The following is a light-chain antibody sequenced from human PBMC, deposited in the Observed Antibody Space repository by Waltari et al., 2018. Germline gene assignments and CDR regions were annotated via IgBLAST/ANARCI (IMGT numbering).Light chain of an antibody. CDR1: QSVSPS. CDR3: HQGYSWPFT. Sequence: EILLTQSPATLSLSPGESATLSCRARQSVSPSLAWFQQKPGQPPRPIIYDASNRANDIPGRFRGSGSGTDFTLSIRSLEPEDLAVYYCHQGYSWPFTFGGGTKVQIK. CDR2: DAS. J-gene: IGKJ4*01. V-gene: IGKV3-11*01.